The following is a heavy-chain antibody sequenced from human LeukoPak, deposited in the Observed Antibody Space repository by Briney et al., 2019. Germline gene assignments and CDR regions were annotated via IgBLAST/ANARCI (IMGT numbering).Heavy chain of an antibody. CDR1: GGSISSYY. D-gene: IGHD5-24*01. CDR3: ARVLEMATSRDAFDI. V-gene: IGHV4-59*01. CDR2: IYYSGST. Sequence: SETLSLTCSVSGGSISSYYWSWIRQPPGKGLEWIGYIYYSGSTNYNPSLKSRVTISVDTSKNQFSLKLSSVTAADTAVYYCARVLEMATSRDAFDIWGQGTMVTVSS. J-gene: IGHJ3*02.